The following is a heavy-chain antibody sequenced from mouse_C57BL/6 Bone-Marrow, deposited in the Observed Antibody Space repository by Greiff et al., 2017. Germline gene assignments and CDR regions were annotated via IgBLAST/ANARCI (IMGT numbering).Heavy chain of an antibody. D-gene: IGHD2-1*01. CDR2: IYPGSGST. V-gene: IGHV1-55*01. Sequence: VQLQQPGAELVKPGASVKMSCKASGYTFTSYWITWVKQRPGQGLEWIGDIYPGSGSTNYNEKFKSKATLTVDTSSSTAYMQLSSLTSEDSAVLYCARANGNYPYSAMDYWGQGTSVTVSS. CDR1: GYTFTSYW. CDR3: ARANGNYPYSAMDY. J-gene: IGHJ4*01.